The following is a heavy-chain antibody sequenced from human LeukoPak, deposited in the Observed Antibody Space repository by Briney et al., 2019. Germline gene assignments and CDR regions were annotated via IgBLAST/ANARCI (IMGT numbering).Heavy chain of an antibody. Sequence: GASVKVSCKASGYTFTNYGISWVRQAPGQGLEWMGWISAYNGNTSYAQKVQGRVTMTTDTSTSTAYMELRSLRSDDTAVYYCARGSGSMVRGVIMGENWFDPWGQGTLVTVSS. V-gene: IGHV1-18*04. J-gene: IGHJ5*02. CDR2: ISAYNGNT. D-gene: IGHD3-10*01. CDR3: ARGSGSMVRGVIMGENWFDP. CDR1: GYTFTNYG.